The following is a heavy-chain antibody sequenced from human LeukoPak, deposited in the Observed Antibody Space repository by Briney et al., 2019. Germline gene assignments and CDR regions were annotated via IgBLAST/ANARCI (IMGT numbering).Heavy chain of an antibody. CDR3: ARGCIGGSSTSCYARHYYYGMDV. CDR1: GGSISSYY. D-gene: IGHD2-2*01. Sequence: SETLSLTCTVPGGSISSYYWSWIRQPPGKGLEWIGYIYYSGSTNYNPSLKSRVTISVDTSKNQFSLKLSSVTAADTAVYYCARGCIGGSSTSCYARHYYYGMDVWGQGTTVTVSS. J-gene: IGHJ6*02. CDR2: IYYSGST. V-gene: IGHV4-59*01.